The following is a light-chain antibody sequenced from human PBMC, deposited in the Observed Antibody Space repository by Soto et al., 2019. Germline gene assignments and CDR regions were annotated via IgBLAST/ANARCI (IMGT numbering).Light chain of an antibody. CDR1: QSVTSNY. CDR3: HQYGSSPWT. Sequence: EIVLTQSPGTLSLSPGERATLSCRASQSVTSNYLAWYQQKPGQAPRLLIYGASGRATGIPDRFSGSGSGTDFTLTISRLEPEDFAMYYCHQYGSSPWTFGQGTEVEIK. V-gene: IGKV3-20*01. CDR2: GAS. J-gene: IGKJ1*01.